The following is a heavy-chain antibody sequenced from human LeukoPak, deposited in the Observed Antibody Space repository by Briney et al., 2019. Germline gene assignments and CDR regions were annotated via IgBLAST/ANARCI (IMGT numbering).Heavy chain of an antibody. CDR2: IYTSGST. CDR3: ARDPIMITFGGVIAPPYGMDV. J-gene: IGHJ6*02. CDR1: GGSISSGSYY. D-gene: IGHD3-16*02. V-gene: IGHV4-61*02. Sequence: SQTLSLTCTVSGGSISSGSYYWSWIRQPAGKGLEWIGRIYTSGSTNYNPSLKSRVTISVDTPKNQFSLKLSSVTAADTAVYYCARDPIMITFGGVIAPPYGMDVWGQGTTVTVSS.